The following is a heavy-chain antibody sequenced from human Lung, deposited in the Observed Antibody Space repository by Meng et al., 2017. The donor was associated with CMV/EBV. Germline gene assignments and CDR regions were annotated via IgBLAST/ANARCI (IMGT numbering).Heavy chain of an antibody. J-gene: IGHJ4*02. CDR3: ARDFSLYRTSGVQ. V-gene: IGHV3-11*05. Sequence: QVQLVEFGGGLVKRGGSLGLSCPGSGFTFSDYYMSWIRQAPGKGLEWVSYISPTTGYTEYADSVKGRFTISRDNAKNSLFLQMNSLRSEDTAVYYCARDFSLYRTSGVQWGQGTLVTVSS. CDR2: ISPTTGYT. D-gene: IGHD2-8*01. CDR1: GFTFSDYY.